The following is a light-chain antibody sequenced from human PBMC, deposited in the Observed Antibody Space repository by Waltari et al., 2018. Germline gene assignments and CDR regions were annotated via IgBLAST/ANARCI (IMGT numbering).Light chain of an antibody. CDR3: QQCYSTPLT. Sequence: EIVLTQSPATLSLSPGERATLSCRASQSVTSYLAWYQQKPGQAPRLLIYDASNRATGIPARFSGSGSGTDFTLTISSLQAEDVAVYYCQQCYSTPLTFGGGTKVEIK. CDR1: QSVTSY. CDR2: DAS. V-gene: IGKV3-11*01. J-gene: IGKJ4*01.